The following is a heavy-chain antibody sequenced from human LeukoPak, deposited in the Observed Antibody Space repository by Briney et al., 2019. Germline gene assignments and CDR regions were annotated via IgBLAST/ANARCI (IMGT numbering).Heavy chain of an antibody. CDR1: GFTFSSYA. CDR3: ARDPWEYSSGWYYFDY. CDR2: ISYDGSNK. Sequence: PGGSLRLSCAASGFTFSSYATHWVRQAPGKGLEWVAVISYDGSNKYYADSVKGRFTISRDNSKNTLYLQMNSLRAEDTAVYYCARDPWEYSSGWYYFDYWGQGTLVTVSS. V-gene: IGHV3-30-3*01. J-gene: IGHJ4*02. D-gene: IGHD6-19*01.